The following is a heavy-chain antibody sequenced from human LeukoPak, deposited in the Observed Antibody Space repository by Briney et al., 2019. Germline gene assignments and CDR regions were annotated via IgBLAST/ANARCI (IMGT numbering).Heavy chain of an antibody. V-gene: IGHV3-33*06. Sequence: GGSLRLSCEASGFTFSTYAMNWVRQAPGKGLEWVAIIWRDGSTEKYGDSVKGRFTVSRDNSKSTVILQMNSLRVDDTAVYYCAKGGARPLDDAFDIWGQGTMVTVSS. J-gene: IGHJ3*02. D-gene: IGHD1-1*01. CDR1: GFTFSTYA. CDR3: AKGGARPLDDAFDI. CDR2: IWRDGSTE.